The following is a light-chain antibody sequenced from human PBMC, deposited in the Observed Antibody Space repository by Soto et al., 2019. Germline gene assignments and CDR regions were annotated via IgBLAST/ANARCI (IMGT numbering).Light chain of an antibody. CDR1: QSISSK. CDR3: QQYGSSPPWT. Sequence: EIVMTQSPATLSVSPGERATLSCGASQSISSKLAWYQQKPGQAPRLLIYGASTRATGIPDRFSGSGSGTDFTLTISRLEPEDFAVYYCQQYGSSPPWTFGQGTKVEIK. CDR2: GAS. V-gene: IGKV3-20*01. J-gene: IGKJ1*01.